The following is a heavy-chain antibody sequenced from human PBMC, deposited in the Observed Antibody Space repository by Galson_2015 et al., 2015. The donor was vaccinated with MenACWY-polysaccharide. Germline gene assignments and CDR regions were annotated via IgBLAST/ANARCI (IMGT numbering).Heavy chain of an antibody. V-gene: IGHV1-46*04. CDR2: INPSGGST. CDR3: ARGKAVTSTNDYFDY. CDR1: GYSFTSNY. Sequence: SVKVSCKASGYSFTSNYIHWVRQAPGQGLEWMGVINPSGGSTTYAQKLQGRVTMTRDTSTRTVYVELSSLGFEDTAVYYCARGKAVTSTNDYFDYWGQGTLVTVSS. D-gene: IGHD6-19*01. J-gene: IGHJ4*02.